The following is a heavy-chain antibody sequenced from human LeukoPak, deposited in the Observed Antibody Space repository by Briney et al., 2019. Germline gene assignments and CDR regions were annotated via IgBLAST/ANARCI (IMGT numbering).Heavy chain of an antibody. J-gene: IGHJ4*02. V-gene: IGHV3-21*01. D-gene: IGHD1-26*01. CDR1: GFIFSSYN. Sequence: AGGSLRLSCAASGFIFSSYNMNWVRQAPGKGLEWVASISISSRDKYYAESLKGRITISRDNAKNSLYLQMTSLRVEDTAVYYCTRDPILGAPDYFDYWGQGTLVTVSS. CDR2: ISISSRDK. CDR3: TRDPILGAPDYFDY.